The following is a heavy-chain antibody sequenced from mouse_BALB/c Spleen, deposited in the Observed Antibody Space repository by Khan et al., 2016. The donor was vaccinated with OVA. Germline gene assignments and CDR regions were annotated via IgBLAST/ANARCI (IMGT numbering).Heavy chain of an antibody. J-gene: IGHJ3*01. Sequence: EVELVESGGDLVKPGGSLKLSCAASGFPFSSYSMSWVRQTPDKRLEWVATISSGADYTYYPDSVKGRFTISRDNAKNTLYLQMSSLKSEDTAMYYCAIHLTGSFAYWGQGTLVTVSA. V-gene: IGHV5-6*01. CDR2: ISSGADYT. CDR1: GFPFSSYS. D-gene: IGHD4-1*01. CDR3: AIHLTGSFAY.